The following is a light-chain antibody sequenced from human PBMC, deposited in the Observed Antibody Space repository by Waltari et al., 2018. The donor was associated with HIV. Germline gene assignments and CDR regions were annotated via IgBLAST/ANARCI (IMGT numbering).Light chain of an antibody. J-gene: IGLJ1*01. Sequence: QSALTQPRSVSESPRHSVTISCTGTSSDVGGFHYVSWYKQHPGKAPKLMIYDVSKLPEGVPDSFYGSKSGNTASLTISGRQAEDEADYYCCSYAGSYTYVFGTGTKVTVL. CDR1: SSDVGGFHY. CDR2: DVS. V-gene: IGLV2-11*01. CDR3: CSYAGSYTYV.